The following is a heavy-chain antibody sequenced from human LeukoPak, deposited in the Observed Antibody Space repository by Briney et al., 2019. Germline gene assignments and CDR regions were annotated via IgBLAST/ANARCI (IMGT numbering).Heavy chain of an antibody. CDR2: IIPILGIA. J-gene: IGHJ6*02. Sequence: ASVTVSCKASGGTFSSYAISWVRQAPGQGLEWMGRIIPILGIANYAQKFQGRVTITADKSTSTAYMELSSLRSEDTAVYYCARDPVTPGYCSGGSCYSESGYYYYGMDVWGQGTTVTVSS. V-gene: IGHV1-69*04. D-gene: IGHD2-15*01. CDR1: GGTFSSYA. CDR3: ARDPVTPGYCSGGSCYSESGYYYYGMDV.